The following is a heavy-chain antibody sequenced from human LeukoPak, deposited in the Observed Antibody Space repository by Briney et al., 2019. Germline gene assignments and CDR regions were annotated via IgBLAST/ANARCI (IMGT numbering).Heavy chain of an antibody. Sequence: GGSLRLSCAASGFTFSSSAMTWVRQAPGKGLEWVSVISGSGDSTFYADSVKGRFTISRDSSKNTVYLQMNSLRAGDTAIYYCAKGVSGSCCSGLHCWGQGTLVTVSS. CDR2: ISGSGDST. CDR1: GFTFSSSA. J-gene: IGHJ4*02. CDR3: AKGVSGSCCSGLHC. V-gene: IGHV3-23*01. D-gene: IGHD2-15*01.